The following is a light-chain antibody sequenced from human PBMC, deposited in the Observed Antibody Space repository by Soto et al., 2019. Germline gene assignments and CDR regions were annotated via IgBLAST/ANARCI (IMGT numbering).Light chain of an antibody. V-gene: IGLV2-14*01. J-gene: IGLJ1*01. CDR2: EVS. Sequence: QSALTQPASVSGSPGQSITISCTGTSSDVGDYNYVSWYQQPPGKAPKLMIYEVSTRPSGVSNRFTGSESGNTASLTISGLQAEDEADYYCSSYTSSRPYVFGTGTKVTVL. CDR3: SSYTSSRPYV. CDR1: SSDVGDYNY.